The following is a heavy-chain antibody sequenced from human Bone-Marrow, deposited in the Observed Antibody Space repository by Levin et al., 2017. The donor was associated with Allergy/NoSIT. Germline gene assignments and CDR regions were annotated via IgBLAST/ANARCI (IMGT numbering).Heavy chain of an antibody. J-gene: IGHJ6*02. D-gene: IGHD3-10*01. Sequence: GESLKISCAASGFTFSSYAMSWVRQAPGKGLEWVSAISGSGGSTYYADSVKGRFTISRDNSKNTLYLQMNSLRAEDTAVYYCAKDQGEGGDPNYYDYYGMDVWGQGTTVTVSS. CDR2: ISGSGGST. V-gene: IGHV3-23*01. CDR1: GFTFSSYA. CDR3: AKDQGEGGDPNYYDYYGMDV.